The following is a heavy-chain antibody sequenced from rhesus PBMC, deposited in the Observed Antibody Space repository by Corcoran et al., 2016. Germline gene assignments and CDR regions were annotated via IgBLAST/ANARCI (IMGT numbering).Heavy chain of an antibody. D-gene: IGHD5-36*01. CDR2: IYGSGTST. CDR1: CGSISSNY. J-gene: IGHJ4*01. Sequence: QVQLQESGPGLVKPLETLSLSCAVSCGSISSNYWSWIRQPAGKGLEWMGYIYGSGTSTNYNPSLKSRVTRSVDTSKNQFSLKLSSVTAADTAVYYCARGTTVTPLGYWGQGVLVTVSS. V-gene: IGHV4S11*01. CDR3: ARGTTVTPLGY.